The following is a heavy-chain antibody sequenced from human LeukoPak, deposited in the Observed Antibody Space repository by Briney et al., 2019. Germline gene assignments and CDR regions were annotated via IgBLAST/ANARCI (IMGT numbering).Heavy chain of an antibody. CDR1: GFTVSSDY. CDR3: ARAPNGWYFDY. V-gene: IGHV3-53*01. CDR2: IYNDGNT. J-gene: IGHJ4*02. D-gene: IGHD6-19*01. Sequence: GGSLRLSCAASGFTVSSDYMSWVRRAAGKGLEWVSAIYNDGNTYYADSVKGRFTIFRDNSKNTLYLQMNSLRVEDTAVYYCARAPNGWYFDYWGQGSLVTVSS.